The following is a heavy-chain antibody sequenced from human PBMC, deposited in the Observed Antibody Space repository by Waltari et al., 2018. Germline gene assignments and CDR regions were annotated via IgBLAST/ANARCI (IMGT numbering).Heavy chain of an antibody. J-gene: IGHJ4*02. Sequence: QVQLQESGPGLVKPSETLSLTCTVSGCSISSYYWSWIRQPPGKGLEWIGYIYYSGSTNYNPSLKSRVTISVDTPKNQFSLKLSSVTAADTAVYYCATSPHDILTGYPWGFDYWGQGTLVTVSS. D-gene: IGHD3-9*01. CDR2: IYYSGST. CDR3: ATSPHDILTGYPWGFDY. CDR1: GCSISSYY. V-gene: IGHV4-59*01.